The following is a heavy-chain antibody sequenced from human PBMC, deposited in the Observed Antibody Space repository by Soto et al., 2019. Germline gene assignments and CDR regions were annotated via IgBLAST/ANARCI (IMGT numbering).Heavy chain of an antibody. CDR2: INPKSDDT. D-gene: IGHD4-4*01. J-gene: IGHJ5*02. Sequence: QVQLVQSGSEVKKPGASVKVSCKASGYPFSDNQIHWLRRAPGQGLEWMGRINPKSDDTNYAQKFQGRVTMTRDTSIDTAYLELTGLTSDDTATYYCARKHSLDYIRWGLDPWGQGTLVTVPS. CDR1: GYPFSDNQ. V-gene: IGHV1-2*02. CDR3: ARKHSLDYIRWGLDP.